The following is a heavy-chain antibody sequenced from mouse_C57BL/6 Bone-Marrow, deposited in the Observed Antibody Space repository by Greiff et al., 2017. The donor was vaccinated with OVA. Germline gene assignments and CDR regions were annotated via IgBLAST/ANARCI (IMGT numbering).Heavy chain of an antibody. V-gene: IGHV1-82*01. Sequence: VQLQESGPELVKPGASVKISCKASGYAFSSSWMNWVKQRPGKGLEWIGRIYPGDGDTNYNGKFKGKATLTADKSSSTAYMQLSSLTSEDSAVYFCASPLYFDDWGQGTTLTVSS. J-gene: IGHJ2*01. CDR2: IYPGDGDT. CDR3: ASPLYFDD. CDR1: GYAFSSSW.